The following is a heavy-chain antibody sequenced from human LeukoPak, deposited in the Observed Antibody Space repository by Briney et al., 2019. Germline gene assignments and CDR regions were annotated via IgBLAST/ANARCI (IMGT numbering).Heavy chain of an antibody. D-gene: IGHD3-16*02. CDR1: GFTFDDYG. CDR3: TTDPLYVWGSYPFDY. V-gene: IGHV3-15*01. Sequence: GGSLRLSCAASGFTFDDYGMSWVRQAPGKGLEWVGRIKSKTDGGTTDYAAPVKGRFTISRDDSKNTLYLQMNSLKTEDTAVYYCTTDPLYVWGSYPFDYWGQGTLVTVSS. J-gene: IGHJ4*02. CDR2: IKSKTDGGTT.